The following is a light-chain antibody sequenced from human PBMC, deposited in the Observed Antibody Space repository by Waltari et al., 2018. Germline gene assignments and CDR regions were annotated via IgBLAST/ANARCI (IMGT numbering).Light chain of an antibody. J-gene: IGKJ1*01. V-gene: IGKV3-20*01. Sequence: EIVLTQSPGTLSLSPGERATLSCRASQSVSSNYLAWYQQKPGQAPRLLIYGASSRATGIPDRISGCGSGTDFTLTISRLEPEDFAVYYCQQYGSSPWPFGKGTKVEIK. CDR1: QSVSSNY. CDR2: GAS. CDR3: QQYGSSPWP.